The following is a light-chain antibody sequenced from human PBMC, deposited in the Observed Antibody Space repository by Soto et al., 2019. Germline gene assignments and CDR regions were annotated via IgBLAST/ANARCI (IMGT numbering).Light chain of an antibody. V-gene: IGKV1-5*01. CDR3: QQYNSYSWT. Sequence: DLKMTQSPSTLSPSIGDRIPISCRASQSIGNRLAWYQQKPGTAPKVLIYDASTLESGVPSRFSGSRSGTEFTLTISSLQPDDFATYYCQQYNSYSWTFGQGTKVDIK. CDR1: QSIGNR. CDR2: DAS. J-gene: IGKJ1*01.